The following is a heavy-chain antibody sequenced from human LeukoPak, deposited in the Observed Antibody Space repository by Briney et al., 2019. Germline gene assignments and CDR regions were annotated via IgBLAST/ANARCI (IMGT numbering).Heavy chain of an antibody. CDR1: GFTFSSYG. J-gene: IGHJ4*02. Sequence: GRSLRLSCAASGFTFSSYGMHWVRQAPGKGLEWVAVISYDGSNKYYADSVKGRFTISRDNSKNTLYLQMNSLRAEDTAVYYCAKDQGRYCSGGSCLTGYWGQGTLVTVSS. CDR3: AKDQGRYCSGGSCLTGY. D-gene: IGHD2-15*01. CDR2: ISYDGSNK. V-gene: IGHV3-30*18.